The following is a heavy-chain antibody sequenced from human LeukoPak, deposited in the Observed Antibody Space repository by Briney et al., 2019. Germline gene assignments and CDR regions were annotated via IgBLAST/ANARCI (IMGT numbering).Heavy chain of an antibody. CDR3: ARRHWYYDILTGYYNGPTDNWFDP. D-gene: IGHD3-9*01. CDR1: GGSLSGYY. J-gene: IGHJ5*02. CDR2: INHSGST. V-gene: IGHV4-34*01. Sequence: SETLSLTCAVSGGSLSGYYWTWIRQPPGKGLEWIGEINHSGSTNYNPSLKSRVTISVDTSKNQFSLKLSSVTAADTAVYYCARRHWYYDILTGYYNGPTDNWFDPWGQGTLVTVSS.